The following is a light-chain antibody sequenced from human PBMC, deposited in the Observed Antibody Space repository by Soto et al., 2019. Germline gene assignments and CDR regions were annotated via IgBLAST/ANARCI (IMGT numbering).Light chain of an antibody. Sequence: DIQMTPPPSTLSASVGDRVTITCRASQSISTYFAWYQQKPGKAPKLLISGASSLKSAVPSRFSGGGSGTAFTLTISSLQPDDFATYYCQQYNGNSRTFGQGTKVDIK. V-gene: IGKV1-5*01. CDR3: QQYNGNSRT. J-gene: IGKJ1*01. CDR1: QSISTY. CDR2: GAS.